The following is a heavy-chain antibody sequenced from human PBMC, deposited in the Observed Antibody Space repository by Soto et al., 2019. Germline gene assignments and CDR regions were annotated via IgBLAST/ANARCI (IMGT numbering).Heavy chain of an antibody. V-gene: IGHV1-2*04. J-gene: IGHJ5*02. CDR3: ARGLARRWWFDP. Sequence: GASVKVSCKASGYTFTGYYMHWVRQAPGQGLEWMGWINPNSVGTNYAQKFQGWVTMTRYTSISTAYMELSRLIFFDTAVYYCARGLARRWWFDPWGQGTLVTVSS. CDR1: GYTFTGYY. D-gene: IGHD6-6*01. CDR2: INPNSVGT.